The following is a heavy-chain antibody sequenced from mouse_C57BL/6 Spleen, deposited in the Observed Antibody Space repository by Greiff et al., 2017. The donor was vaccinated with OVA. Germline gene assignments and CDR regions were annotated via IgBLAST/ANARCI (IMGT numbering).Heavy chain of an antibody. Sequence: QVQLQQSGPELVKPGASVKISCKASGYAFSSSWMNWVKQRPGKGLEWIGRIYPGDGDTNYNGKFKGKATLTADKSSSTAYMQLSSLTSEDSAVYFCVRYYRDAMDYWGQGTSVTVSS. CDR2: IYPGDGDT. J-gene: IGHJ4*01. CDR1: GYAFSSSW. V-gene: IGHV1-82*01. CDR3: VRYYRDAMDY. D-gene: IGHD1-1*01.